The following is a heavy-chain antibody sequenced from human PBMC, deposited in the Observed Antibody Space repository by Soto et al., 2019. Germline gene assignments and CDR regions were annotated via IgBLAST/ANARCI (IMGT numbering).Heavy chain of an antibody. CDR3: ARDLTAARRGYYYYGMDV. CDR2: IYSGGST. CDR1: GFTVSSNY. J-gene: IGHJ6*02. D-gene: IGHD6-6*01. V-gene: IGHV3-53*01. Sequence: GGSLRLSCAASGFTVSSNYMSWVRQAPGKGLEWVSVIYSGGSTYYADSVKGRFTISRDNSKNTLYLQMNSLRAEDTAVYYCARDLTAARRGYYYYGMDVWGQGTTVTVSS.